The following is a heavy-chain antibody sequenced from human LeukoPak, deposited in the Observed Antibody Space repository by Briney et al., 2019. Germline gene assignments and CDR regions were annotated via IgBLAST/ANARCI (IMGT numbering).Heavy chain of an antibody. V-gene: IGHV3-33*08. Sequence: GGSLRLSCTASGFTFSTLGIHWVRQTPGKGLEWVAGIWSDGSQKYYADSVKGRFTISRDNSKNTLYLQMNSLRAEDTAVYYCASGGYSPNWFDPWGQGTLVTVSS. J-gene: IGHJ5*02. CDR3: ASGGYSPNWFDP. CDR1: GFTFSTLG. CDR2: IWSDGSQK. D-gene: IGHD2-15*01.